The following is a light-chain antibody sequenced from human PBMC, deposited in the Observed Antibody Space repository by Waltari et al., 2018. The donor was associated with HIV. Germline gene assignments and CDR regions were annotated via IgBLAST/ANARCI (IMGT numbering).Light chain of an antibody. CDR3: SSYTSGTTWV. J-gene: IGLJ3*02. V-gene: IGLV2-14*01. CDR2: EVS. Sequence: QSALTQPASVSGSPGQSITISFTGTSRDIAGYHYVSCHQHHPGRAPKLIIFEVSNRPSGVSNRFSGSKSGNTASLIISGLLAEDDADYYCSSYTSGTTWVFGGGTKLTVL. CDR1: SRDIAGYHY.